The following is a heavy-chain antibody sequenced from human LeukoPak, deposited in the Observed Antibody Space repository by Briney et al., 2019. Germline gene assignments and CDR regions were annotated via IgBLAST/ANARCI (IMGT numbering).Heavy chain of an antibody. CDR1: GFTFDDYA. Sequence: GGSLRLSCAASGFTFDDYAMHWVRQAPRKGLEWVSGISWNSGSIGYADSVKGRFTIPRDNAKNSLYLQMNSLRAEDTALYYCAKEAYGMDVWGQGTTVTVSS. J-gene: IGHJ6*02. CDR2: ISWNSGSI. CDR3: AKEAYGMDV. V-gene: IGHV3-9*01.